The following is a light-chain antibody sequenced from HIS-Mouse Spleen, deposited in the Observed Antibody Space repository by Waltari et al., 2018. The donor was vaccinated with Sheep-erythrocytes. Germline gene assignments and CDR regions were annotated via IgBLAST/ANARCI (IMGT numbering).Light chain of an antibody. CDR2: DAS. CDR1: QGISSA. CDR3: QQFNNYPRT. Sequence: AIQLTQSPSSLSASVGDRVTITCRASQGISSALAWYQQKHGKAPKLLIYDASSLESGVPSRFSGSGSGTDFTLTISSLQPEDFATYYCQQFNNYPRTFGQGTKVEIK. V-gene: IGKV1D-13*01. J-gene: IGKJ1*01.